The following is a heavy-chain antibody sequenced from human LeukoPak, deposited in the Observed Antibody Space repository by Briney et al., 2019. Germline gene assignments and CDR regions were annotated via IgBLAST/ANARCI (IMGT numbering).Heavy chain of an antibody. V-gene: IGHV1-18*01. CDR3: ARAQRYYDILTGYRHYYFDY. Sequence: ASVKVSCKASGCTFTSYGISWVRQAPGQGLEWIGWISAYKGNTNYAQKIQGRVTMTTDTSTSTAYMELRSLRSDDTAVYYCARAQRYYDILTGYRHYYFDYWGQGTLVTVSS. D-gene: IGHD3-9*01. J-gene: IGHJ4*02. CDR2: ISAYKGNT. CDR1: GCTFTSYG.